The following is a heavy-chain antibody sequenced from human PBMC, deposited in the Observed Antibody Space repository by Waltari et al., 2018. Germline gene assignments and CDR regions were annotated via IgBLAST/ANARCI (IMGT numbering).Heavy chain of an antibody. CDR1: GYSFTSVG. D-gene: IGHD1-20*01. V-gene: IGHV1-18*04. Sequence: QVQLLQSGAEVKEPGASVKVSCRASGYSFTSVGTSWVRLAPGQGLEWVGWVSPLNGKTNYAQNFQDRVTMTTDTSTSTAYMELRSLRFDDTAVYFCATDNLNAFHNWGQGTLVTVSS. CDR2: VSPLNGKT. CDR3: ATDNLNAFHN. J-gene: IGHJ4*02.